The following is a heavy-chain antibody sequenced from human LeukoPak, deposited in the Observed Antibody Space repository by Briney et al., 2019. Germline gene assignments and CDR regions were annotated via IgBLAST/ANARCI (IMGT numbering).Heavy chain of an antibody. D-gene: IGHD3-10*01. CDR2: LSGRRATT. Sequence: PRESLRLSCAASGFTFISYVISCVRQAPGKGLEWVSALSGRRATTYYADSVKGRFTISRDKSNNTMYLQMNSLRDEDTAVYYCAKDYAYYYGSGIGGFDYWGQGTLVTVSS. CDR3: AKDYAYYYGSGIGGFDY. J-gene: IGHJ4*02. CDR1: GFTFISYV. V-gene: IGHV3-23*01.